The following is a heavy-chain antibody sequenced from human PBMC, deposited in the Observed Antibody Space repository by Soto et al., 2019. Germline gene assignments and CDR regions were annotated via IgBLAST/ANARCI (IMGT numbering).Heavy chain of an antibody. D-gene: IGHD3-22*01. J-gene: IGHJ3*02. CDR3: ARQKYYYDSSGYYPQGTGIAPKNAFDI. CDR2: IYPGDSDT. Sequence: PGESLKISCKGSGYSFTSYWIGWVRQMPGKGLEWMGIIYPGDSDTRYSPSFQGQVTISADKSISTAYLQWSSLKASDTAMYYCARQKYYYDSSGYYPQGTGIAPKNAFDIWGQGTMVTVSS. CDR1: GYSFTSYW. V-gene: IGHV5-51*01.